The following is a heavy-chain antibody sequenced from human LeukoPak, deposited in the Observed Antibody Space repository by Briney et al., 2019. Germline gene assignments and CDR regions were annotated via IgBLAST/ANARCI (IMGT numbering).Heavy chain of an antibody. D-gene: IGHD2-2*01. CDR2: FYHSGST. J-gene: IGHJ5*02. CDR3: ASGGHCSSTSCPEGSWFDP. Sequence: PSETLSLTCTVSGYSISTGYYWDWIRQPPGKGLEWIGTFYHSGSTNYNPSLKSRVTISVDTSKNQFSLKLSSVTAADTAVYYCASGGHCSSTSCPEGSWFDPWGQGTLVTVSS. V-gene: IGHV4-38-2*02. CDR1: GYSISTGYY.